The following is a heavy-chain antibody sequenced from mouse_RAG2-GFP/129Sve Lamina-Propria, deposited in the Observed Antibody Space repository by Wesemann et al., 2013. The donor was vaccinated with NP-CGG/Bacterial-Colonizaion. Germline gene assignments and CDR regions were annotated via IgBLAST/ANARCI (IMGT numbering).Heavy chain of an antibody. J-gene: IGHJ1*03. CDR3: ASLSNYGYFDV. Sequence: SEGGLVQPGSSMKLSCAASGIDFSRYWMSWVRRAPGKGLEWIGEINPDSSTINYAPSLKDKFIISRDNAKNTLYLQMSKVRSEDTALYYCASLSNYGYFDVWGTGTTVTVSS. D-gene: IGHD2-5*01. CDR1: GIDFSRYW. V-gene: IGHV4-1*01. CDR2: INPDSSTI.